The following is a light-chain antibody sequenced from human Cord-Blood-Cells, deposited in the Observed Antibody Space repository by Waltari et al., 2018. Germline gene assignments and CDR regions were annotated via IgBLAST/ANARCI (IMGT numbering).Light chain of an antibody. V-gene: IGKV4-1*01. J-gene: IGKJ1*01. CDR3: QQYYSTLA. Sequence: DIVMTQSPDSLAVSLGERATINCKSSQSVLYSSNNKNYLAWYQQKPGQPPKLLIYWASTRESGVPDRVSGSGSGTDFTLTISSLQAEEVAVYYCQQYYSTLAFGQGTKVEIK. CDR1: QSVLYSSNNKNY. CDR2: WAS.